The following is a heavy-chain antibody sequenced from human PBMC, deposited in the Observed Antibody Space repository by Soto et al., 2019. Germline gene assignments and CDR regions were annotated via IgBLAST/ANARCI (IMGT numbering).Heavy chain of an antibody. J-gene: IGHJ1*01. CDR2: INAGNGNT. CDR3: ARGGADLEL. Sequence: ASVKVSCKASGYAFTSYAMHWLRQAAGQRLEWMGWINAGNGNTKYSQKFQGRVTITRDTSATTAYMELSSLRSEDTAVYYCARGGADLELWGQCMLVTVHS. CDR1: GYAFTSYA. V-gene: IGHV1-3*01. D-gene: IGHD3-16*01.